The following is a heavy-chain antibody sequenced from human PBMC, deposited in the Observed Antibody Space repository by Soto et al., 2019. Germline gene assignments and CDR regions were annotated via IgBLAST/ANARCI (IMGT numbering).Heavy chain of an antibody. V-gene: IGHV1-18*01. Sequence: QVQLVQSGAEVKKPGASVKVSCKASGYTFTSYGISWVRQAPGQGLEWMGWISAYNGNTNYAQKLQGRVTMTTDTSTSTGSTGPRSLRSDDTAVYYCARASGSAYWFDPWGQGTLVTVSS. CDR3: ARASGSAYWFDP. J-gene: IGHJ5*02. CDR1: GYTFTSYG. D-gene: IGHD1-26*01. CDR2: ISAYNGNT.